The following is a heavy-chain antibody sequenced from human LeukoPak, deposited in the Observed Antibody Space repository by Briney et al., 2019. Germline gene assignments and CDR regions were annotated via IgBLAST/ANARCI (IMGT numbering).Heavy chain of an antibody. CDR3: TTDTAIFGVVIVDDAFDI. D-gene: IGHD3-3*01. V-gene: IGHV3-15*01. J-gene: IGHJ3*02. CDR1: GFTFSNAW. Sequence: PGGSLRLSCAASGFTFSNAWMSWVRQAPGKGLEWVGRIKSKTDGGTTDYAAPVKGRFTISRDDLKNTLYLQMNSLKTEDTAVYYCTTDTAIFGVVIVDDAFDIWGQGTMVTVSS. CDR2: IKSKTDGGTT.